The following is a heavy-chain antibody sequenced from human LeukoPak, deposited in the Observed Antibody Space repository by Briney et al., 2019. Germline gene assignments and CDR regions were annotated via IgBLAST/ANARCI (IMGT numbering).Heavy chain of an antibody. J-gene: IGHJ4*02. V-gene: IGHV3-30*03. CDR1: GFTFSDYY. D-gene: IGHD2-15*01. Sequence: GGSLRLSCAASGFTFSDYYMSWVRQAPGKGLEWVAVISYDGSNKYYADSVKGRFTISRDNSKNTLYLQMNSLRAEDTAVYYCARRSYCSGGSCYRPFDYWGQGTLVTVSS. CDR2: ISYDGSNK. CDR3: ARRSYCSGGSCYRPFDY.